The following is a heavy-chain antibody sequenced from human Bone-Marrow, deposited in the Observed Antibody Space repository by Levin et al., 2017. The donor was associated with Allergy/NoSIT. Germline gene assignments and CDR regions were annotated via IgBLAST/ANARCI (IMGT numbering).Heavy chain of an antibody. CDR1: GFTFNTHW. D-gene: IGHD1-26*01. CDR3: VRDVTMSGTGPHFDS. CDR2: IYNGGTYT. J-gene: IGHJ4*02. Sequence: LSLTCAASGFTFNTHWMHWVRQAPGKGLVWVSRIYNGGTYTTYADSVKGRFIISRDNAKNTVYLQMNGLRAEDTAVYYCVRDVTMSGTGPHFDSWGQGTLVTVSS. V-gene: IGHV3-74*03.